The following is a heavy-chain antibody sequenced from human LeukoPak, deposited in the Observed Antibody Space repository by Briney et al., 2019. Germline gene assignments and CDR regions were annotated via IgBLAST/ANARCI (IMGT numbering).Heavy chain of an antibody. V-gene: IGHV3-30*18. J-gene: IGHJ4*02. D-gene: IGHD3-22*01. CDR1: GFTFSSYG. CDR3: AKDSTMSYFDY. CDR2: ISYDGSNK. Sequence: GRSLRLSCAASGFTFSSYGMHWVRQAPGKGLEWVAVISYDGSNKYYADSVKGQFTISRDNSKNTLYLQMNSLRAEDTAVYYCAKDSTMSYFDYWGQGTLVTVSS.